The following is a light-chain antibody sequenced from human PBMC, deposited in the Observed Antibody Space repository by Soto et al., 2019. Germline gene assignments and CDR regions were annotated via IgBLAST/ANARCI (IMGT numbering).Light chain of an antibody. CDR3: QQYGSSGT. V-gene: IGKV3-20*01. Sequence: EIVLTQSPAMLSVSPGERATLSCRASQSVSSNVAWYQLKPGQAPRLLIYGASNRATGIPDRFSGSGSGTDFTLTISRLEPEDFAVYYCQQYGSSGTFGQGTRWISN. CDR1: QSVSSN. J-gene: IGKJ1*01. CDR2: GAS.